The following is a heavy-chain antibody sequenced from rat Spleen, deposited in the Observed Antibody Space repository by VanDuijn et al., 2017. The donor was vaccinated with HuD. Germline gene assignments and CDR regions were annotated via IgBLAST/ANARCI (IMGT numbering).Heavy chain of an antibody. D-gene: IGHD1-7*01. V-gene: IGHV5-31*01. CDR2: ITNTGGGT. CDR1: GFTFNKSW. Sequence: EVQLVESGGGLVQPGRSLKLSCVASGFTFNKSWMTWIRQAPGRGLEWVASITNTGGGTYYPDSVKGRFTISRDNAKSTLYLQLDSLRSEDTATYYCARLYYGYVDYWGQGVMVTVSS. CDR3: ARLYYGYVDY. J-gene: IGHJ2*01.